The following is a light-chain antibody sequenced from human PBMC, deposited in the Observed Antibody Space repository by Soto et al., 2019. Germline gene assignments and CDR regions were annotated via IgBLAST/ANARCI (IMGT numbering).Light chain of an antibody. CDR2: DAS. CDR3: QQYNSLTWT. Sequence: DIQMTQSPSTLSASVGDRVTITCRASQSISSWLAWYQQKPGKAPKLLIYDASSLESGVPSRFSGSGSGTEFTLTISSLQPDGFATYYCQQYNSLTWTFGQGTKVEIK. V-gene: IGKV1-5*01. J-gene: IGKJ1*01. CDR1: QSISSW.